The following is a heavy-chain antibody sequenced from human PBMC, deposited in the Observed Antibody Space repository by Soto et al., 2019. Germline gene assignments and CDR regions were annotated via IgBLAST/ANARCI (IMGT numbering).Heavy chain of an antibody. V-gene: IGHV3-23*01. CDR1: GFSFSNDW. Sequence: PGGSLRLSCAASGFSFSNDWMHWVRQAPGKGLEWVSAISGSGGSTYYADSVKGRFTISRDNSKNTLYLQMNSLRAEDTAVYYCARDSYCSSPSCYSDAFDIWGQGTMVTGSS. J-gene: IGHJ3*02. CDR3: ARDSYCSSPSCYSDAFDI. CDR2: ISGSGGST. D-gene: IGHD2-2*01.